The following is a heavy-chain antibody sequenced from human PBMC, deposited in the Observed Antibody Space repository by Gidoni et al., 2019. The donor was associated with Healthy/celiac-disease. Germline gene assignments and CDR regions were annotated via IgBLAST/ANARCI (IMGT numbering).Heavy chain of an antibody. Sequence: QVQLQESGPGLVKPSQTLSLTCTVSGGSISSGGYYWSWIRQHPGKGLEWIGYIYYSGSTYYNPSLKSRVTISVDTSKNQFSLKLSSVTAADTAVYYCARAQAAAAGRGYYYYGMDVWGQGTTVTVSS. V-gene: IGHV4-31*03. J-gene: IGHJ6*02. CDR3: ARAQAAAAGRGYYYYGMDV. D-gene: IGHD6-13*01. CDR2: IYYSGST. CDR1: GGSISSGGYY.